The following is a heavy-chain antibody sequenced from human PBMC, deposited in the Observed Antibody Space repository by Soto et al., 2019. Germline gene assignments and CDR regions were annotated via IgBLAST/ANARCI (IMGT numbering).Heavy chain of an antibody. J-gene: IGHJ4*02. Sequence: QVQLQESGPGLVKPSETLSLTCTVSGGSISSYYWGWIRQPPGKGLEWIGYIFYSGITNYNPSLESRVTISVDTSKNQFSLKVNSVTAADTAVYYCASHYHIGNNWNSFDYWGQGTLVTVSS. V-gene: IGHV4-59*01. CDR3: ASHYHIGNNWNSFDY. CDR2: IFYSGIT. D-gene: IGHD1-1*01. CDR1: GGSISSYY.